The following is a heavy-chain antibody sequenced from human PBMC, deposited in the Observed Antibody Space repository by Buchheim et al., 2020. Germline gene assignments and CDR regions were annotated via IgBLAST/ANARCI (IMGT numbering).Heavy chain of an antibody. Sequence: QVQLVESGGGVVQPGRSLRLSCAASGFTFSSYAMHWVRQAPGKGLEWVAVISYDGSNKYYADSVKGRFPISRDNSKNTLYLQMNSLRAEDTAVYYCARAQFRDFWSGLGYWGQGTL. D-gene: IGHD3-3*01. J-gene: IGHJ4*02. CDR1: GFTFSSYA. CDR3: ARAQFRDFWSGLGY. CDR2: ISYDGSNK. V-gene: IGHV3-30*04.